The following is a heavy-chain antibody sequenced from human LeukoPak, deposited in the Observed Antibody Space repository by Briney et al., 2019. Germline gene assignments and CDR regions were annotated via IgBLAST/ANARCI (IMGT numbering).Heavy chain of an antibody. V-gene: IGHV3-30*03. J-gene: IGHJ4*02. Sequence: GRSLRLSCEASGFTFSSYGMHWVRQAPGKGLEWVAVISYDGSNKYYADSVKGRFTISRDNSKNTLYLQMNSLRAEDTAVYYCAGQQLATFDYWGQGTLVTVSS. CDR2: ISYDGSNK. CDR1: GFTFSSYG. D-gene: IGHD6-13*01. CDR3: AGQQLATFDY.